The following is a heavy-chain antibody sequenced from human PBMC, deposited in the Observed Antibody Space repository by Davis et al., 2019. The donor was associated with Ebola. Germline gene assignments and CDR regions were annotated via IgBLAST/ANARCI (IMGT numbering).Heavy chain of an antibody. CDR1: GYTFTGYY. Sequence: SVTVSCKASGYTFTGYYMHSVRQAPGHGLEWMGRINPNSGGTNYAQKFQGRVTMTRDTSISTAYMELSRLRSDDTAVYYCARDGEEQQLGDWGQGTLVTVSS. V-gene: IGHV1-2*06. J-gene: IGHJ4*02. D-gene: IGHD6-13*01. CDR2: INPNSGGT. CDR3: ARDGEEQQLGD.